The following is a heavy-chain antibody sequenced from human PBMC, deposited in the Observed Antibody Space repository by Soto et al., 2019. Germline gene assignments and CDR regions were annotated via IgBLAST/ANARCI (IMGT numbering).Heavy chain of an antibody. Sequence: PGESLKISCKGSGYSFTNYWIGWVRQMPGKGLEWMGIVYPGDSDIRYSPSFQGQVTISADKSISTAYLQWSSLKASDTAMYYCASYRERGMLVVAGAFDVWGPGTMVTVSS. J-gene: IGHJ3*01. CDR3: ASYRERGMLVVAGAFDV. CDR1: GYSFTNYW. CDR2: VYPGDSDI. V-gene: IGHV5-51*01. D-gene: IGHD3-22*01.